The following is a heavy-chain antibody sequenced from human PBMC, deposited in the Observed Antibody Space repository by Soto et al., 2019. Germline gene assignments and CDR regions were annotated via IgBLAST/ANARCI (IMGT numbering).Heavy chain of an antibody. Sequence: SETLSLTCTVSGGSISSYYWSWIRQPPGKGLEWIGYIYYSGSTNYNPSLKSRVTISVDTSKNQFSLKLSSVTAADTAVYYCARDLPVYDFWSGYYTGSWFDPWGQGTLVTVSS. CDR3: ARDLPVYDFWSGYYTGSWFDP. CDR2: IYYSGST. J-gene: IGHJ5*02. CDR1: GGSISSYY. D-gene: IGHD3-3*01. V-gene: IGHV4-59*01.